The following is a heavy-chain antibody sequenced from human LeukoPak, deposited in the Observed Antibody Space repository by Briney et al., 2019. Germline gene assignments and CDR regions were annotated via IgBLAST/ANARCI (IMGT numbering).Heavy chain of an antibody. Sequence: NASETLSLTCAVSGYSISSGYYWGWIRQPPGKGLEWIGSIYHSGSTYYKQSLKSRVTISGDTSKNQISLKMSCETAADTAVHYCARSGYCSGGSCYPEDYFDYWGQGTLVTVSS. J-gene: IGHJ4*02. CDR3: ARSGYCSGGSCYPEDYFDY. CDR2: IYHSGST. D-gene: IGHD2-15*01. V-gene: IGHV4-38-2*01. CDR1: GYSISSGYY.